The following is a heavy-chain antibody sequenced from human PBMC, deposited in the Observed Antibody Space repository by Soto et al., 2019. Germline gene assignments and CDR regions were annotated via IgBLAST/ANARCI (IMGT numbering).Heavy chain of an antibody. V-gene: IGHV4-31*03. CDR3: ARASGSEGNNWFDP. CDR2: IYYSGST. J-gene: IGHJ5*02. CDR1: CGSISSGGYY. Sequence: PSETLSLTCTFSCGSISSGGYYWSWIRQHPGKGLEWIGYIYYSGSTYYNPSLKSRVTISVDTSKNQFSLKLSSVTAADTAVYYCARASGSEGNNWFDPWGQGTLVTVSS. D-gene: IGHD2-8*02.